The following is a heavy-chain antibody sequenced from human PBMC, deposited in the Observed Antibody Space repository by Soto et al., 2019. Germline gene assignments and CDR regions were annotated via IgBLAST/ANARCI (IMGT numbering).Heavy chain of an antibody. CDR1: GGTFSSYA. Sequence: QVQLVQSGAEVKNPGSSVKVSCKASGGTFSSYAISWVRQAPGQGLEWMGGIIPICGTANYAQKFQGRVTITADKSTSTSYMELSSLRSEDTAVYYCARASGYSSGWYLYYFDYWGQGTLVTVSS. V-gene: IGHV1-69*06. J-gene: IGHJ4*02. CDR2: IIPICGTA. CDR3: ARASGYSSGWYLYYFDY. D-gene: IGHD6-19*01.